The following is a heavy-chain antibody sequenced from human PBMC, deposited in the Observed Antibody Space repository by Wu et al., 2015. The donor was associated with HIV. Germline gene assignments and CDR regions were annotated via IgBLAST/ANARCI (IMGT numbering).Heavy chain of an antibody. CDR1: GGTFNRHV. V-gene: IGHV1-69*05. CDR3: ATSRGGSSLGGAPRPLYNSFAP. D-gene: IGHD6-13*01. CDR2: IIPVFGTA. Sequence: QVQLVQSGAEVKKPGSSVKVSCKASGGTFNRHVISWVRQAPGQGLEWMGGIIPVFGTANYGQKFQGRVTITTDESTSTAYMELSSLKSEDTAVYYCATSRGGSSLGGAPRPLYNSFAPWGQGTLVTVSS. J-gene: IGHJ5*02.